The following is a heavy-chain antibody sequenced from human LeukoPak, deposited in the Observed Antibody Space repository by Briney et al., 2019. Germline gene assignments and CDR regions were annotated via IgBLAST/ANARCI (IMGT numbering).Heavy chain of an antibody. V-gene: IGHV4-59*01. Sequence: SETLSLTCTVSGGSISSYYWSWIRQPPGKGLEWIGYIYYSGSTNYNPSLKSRVTISVDTSKNQFSLKLSSVTAADTAVYYCARGFHDYGDYVPFDYWGQGTLVTVSS. CDR2: IYYSGST. D-gene: IGHD4-17*01. CDR1: GGSISSYY. J-gene: IGHJ4*02. CDR3: ARGFHDYGDYVPFDY.